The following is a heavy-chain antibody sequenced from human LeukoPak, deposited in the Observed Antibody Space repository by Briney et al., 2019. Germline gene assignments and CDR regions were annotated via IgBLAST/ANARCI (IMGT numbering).Heavy chain of an antibody. V-gene: IGHV3-21*01. Sequence: GGSLRLSCAASGFTFSSYSMNWVRQAPGKGLEWVSSISSSSSYIYYADSVKGRFTISRDNAKNSLYLQMNSLRAEDTAVYYCAREHTPPGYDFWSGSPFDYWGQGTLVTVSS. CDR3: AREHTPPGYDFWSGSPFDY. CDR1: GFTFSSYS. J-gene: IGHJ4*02. D-gene: IGHD3-3*01. CDR2: ISSSSSYI.